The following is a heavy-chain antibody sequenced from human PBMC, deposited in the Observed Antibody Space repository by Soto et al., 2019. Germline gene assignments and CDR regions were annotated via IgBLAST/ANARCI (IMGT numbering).Heavy chain of an antibody. Sequence: PEGALRLSCEASGFTCSSYAMIWVRHAPGKGLEGVSAISGTGGSTYNADSVKGRFTTSKDNSKNTLYLQMHSLRAEDTAVYYCAKSGYYDSILVRFGYYYFDYWGQGTLVTVCS. D-gene: IGHD3-22*01. CDR1: GFTCSSYA. CDR2: ISGTGGST. J-gene: IGHJ4*02. CDR3: AKSGYYDSILVRFGYYYFDY. V-gene: IGHV3-23*01.